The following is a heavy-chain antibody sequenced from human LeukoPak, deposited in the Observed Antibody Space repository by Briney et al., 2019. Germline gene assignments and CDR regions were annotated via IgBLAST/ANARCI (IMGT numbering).Heavy chain of an antibody. CDR3: TTMPGGSSWYVFRDY. Sequence: GGSLRLSCAASGFTFSNAWMSRVRQAPGKGLEWVGRIKSKTDGGTTDYAAPVKGRFTISRDDSKNTLYLQMNSLKTEDTAEYYCTTMPGGSSWYVFRDYWGQGTLVTVSS. V-gene: IGHV3-15*01. D-gene: IGHD6-13*01. CDR2: IKSKTDGGTT. CDR1: GFTFSNAW. J-gene: IGHJ4*02.